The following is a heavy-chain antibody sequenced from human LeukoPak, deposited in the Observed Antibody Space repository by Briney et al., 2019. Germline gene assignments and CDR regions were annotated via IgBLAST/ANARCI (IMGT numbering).Heavy chain of an antibody. D-gene: IGHD3-9*01. CDR1: GYSISSGYY. CDR3: ARSAPYYDILTGYSAYYFDY. CDR2: IYHSVST. Sequence: SSETLSLTCTVSGYSISSGYYWGWIRQPPGKGLEWIGSIYHSVSTYYNPSLKSRVTISVDTSKNHISLKLSSVTAADTAVYYCARSAPYYDILTGYSAYYFDYWGQGTLVTVSS. J-gene: IGHJ4*02. V-gene: IGHV4-38-2*02.